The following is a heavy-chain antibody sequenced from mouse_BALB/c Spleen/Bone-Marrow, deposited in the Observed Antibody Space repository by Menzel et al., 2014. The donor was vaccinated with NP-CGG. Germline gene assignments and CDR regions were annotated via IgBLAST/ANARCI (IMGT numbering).Heavy chain of an antibody. J-gene: IGHJ3*01. V-gene: IGHV3-1*02. D-gene: IGHD1-2*01. Sequence: EGQRVESGPVLVKPSPSLSLTCTVTAYSITSGYGWALVRPVSGNQMGRVGFNHHSGTTHYNPSLKSRISITRDTSKNQFFLQLNYVTTEDTATYNCAREARTTAKFAYWGQGTLVTVSA. CDR3: AREARTTAKFAY. CDR1: AYSITSGYG. CDR2: NHHSGTT.